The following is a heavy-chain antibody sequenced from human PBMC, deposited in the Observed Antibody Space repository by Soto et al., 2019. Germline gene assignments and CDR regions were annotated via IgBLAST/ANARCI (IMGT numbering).Heavy chain of an antibody. J-gene: IGHJ2*01. CDR1: GYTFTGYY. CDR2: INPNSGGT. CDR3: ARGPESGDXTXWXXDL. D-gene: IGHD2-21*02. V-gene: IGHV1-2*04. Sequence: ASVKVSCKASGYTFTGYYMHWVRQAPGQGLEWMGWINPNSGGTNYAQKFQGWVTMTRDTSISTAYMELSRLRSDDTAVYYCARGPESGDXTXWXXDLWGRGTLVTVSS.